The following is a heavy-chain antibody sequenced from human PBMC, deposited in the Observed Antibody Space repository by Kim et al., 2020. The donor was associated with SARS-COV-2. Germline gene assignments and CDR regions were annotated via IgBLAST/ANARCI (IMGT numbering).Heavy chain of an antibody. V-gene: IGHV3-74*01. J-gene: IGHJ4*02. D-gene: IGHD3-16*01. CDR1: EFTFSSYA. Sequence: GGSLRLSCVASEFTFSSYAMSWVRQAPGKGLEWVSRVNSDGSSTSYADSVRGRFTISRDNARNTLYLQMNRLRAEDTALYYCASLSTGYVCDNFDYWGQGTLVTVSS. CDR3: ASLSTGYVCDNFDY. CDR2: VNSDGSST.